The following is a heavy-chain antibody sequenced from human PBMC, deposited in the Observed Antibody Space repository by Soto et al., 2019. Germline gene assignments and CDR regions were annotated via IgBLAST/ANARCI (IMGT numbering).Heavy chain of an antibody. CDR2: IKEDGSEK. CDR3: AREAGGLITVRGVSYFDY. J-gene: IGHJ4*02. CDR1: GFTFSSYW. Sequence: WGSLRLSCAASGFTFSSYWMIWVRQAPGKGLEWVANIKEDGSEKYYVDSVKGRFTISRDNAKNSLYLQMNSLRAEDTAIYFCAREAGGLITVRGVSYFDYWGLGTLVTVSS. D-gene: IGHD3-10*01. V-gene: IGHV3-7*03.